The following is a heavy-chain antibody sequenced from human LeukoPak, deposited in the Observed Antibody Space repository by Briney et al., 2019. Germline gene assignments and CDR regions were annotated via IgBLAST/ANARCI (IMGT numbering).Heavy chain of an antibody. V-gene: IGHV1-69*13. CDR1: GGTFSSYA. CDR3: ARDDLNSSGWFIRFDP. D-gene: IGHD6-19*01. J-gene: IGHJ5*02. CDR2: IIPIFGTA. Sequence: SVKVSCKASGGTFSSYAISWVRQAPGQGLEWMGGIIPIFGTANYAQKFQGRVTITADESTSTAYMELSSLRSEDTAVYYCARDDLNSSGWFIRFDPWGQGTLVTVSS.